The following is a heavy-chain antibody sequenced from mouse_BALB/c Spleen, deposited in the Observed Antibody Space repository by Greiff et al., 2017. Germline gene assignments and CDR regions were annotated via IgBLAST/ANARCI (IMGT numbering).Heavy chain of an antibody. CDR1: GFTFTSYC. CDR2: ISNSNGGT. J-gene: IGHJ4*01. Sequence: QVQLLQSGGGLVKPGASVKLSCAASGFTFTSYCMHWVRLRPGQGLEWIGEISNSNGGTNYNEKFKRKATLTVDKYANTDYMQLSSMTSEDSAVYYCTIKGGLRHGYAMDYWGQGTTVTVSS. V-gene: IGHV1S16*01. D-gene: IGHD2-4*01. CDR3: TIKGGLRHGYAMDY.